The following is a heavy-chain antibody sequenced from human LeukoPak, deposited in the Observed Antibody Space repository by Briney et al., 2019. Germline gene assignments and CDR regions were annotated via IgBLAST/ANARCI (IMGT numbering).Heavy chain of an antibody. J-gene: IGHJ5*02. CDR1: GSNFMSYE. CDR3: ARVGRSAVVAATPASNNWFDP. CDR2: ISASSDTI. V-gene: IGHV3-48*03. D-gene: IGHD2-15*01. Sequence: GGSLRLSCAASGSNFMSYEMNWVRQAPGKGLEWVSYISASSDTIYYADSVKGRFTFSRDNAKNSLYLQMNSLRAEDTAVYYCARVGRSAVVAATPASNNWFDPWGQGTLVTVSS.